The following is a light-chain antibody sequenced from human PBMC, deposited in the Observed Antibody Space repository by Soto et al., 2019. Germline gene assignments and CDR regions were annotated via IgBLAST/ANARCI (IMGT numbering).Light chain of an antibody. V-gene: IGLV2-14*01. J-gene: IGLJ3*02. CDR3: SSYTSSSTRV. Sequence: QSVLTQPASVSGSPGQSITISCTGTSSDVGGYNYVSWYQQHPGKATKLMIYQVTNRPSGVSNRFSGSKSGNTASLTISGLHAEDEADYYCSSYTSSSTRVFGGGTKLTVL. CDR1: SSDVGGYNY. CDR2: QVT.